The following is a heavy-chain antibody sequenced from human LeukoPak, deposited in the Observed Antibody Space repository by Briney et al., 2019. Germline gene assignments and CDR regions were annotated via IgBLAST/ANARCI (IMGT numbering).Heavy chain of an antibody. CDR2: IHYSGST. CDR3: ARGGLSSGYYSAFDY. Sequence: SETLSLTCTVSGGSVSSGNYYWSWIRQPPGKGTEWIGYIHYSGSTNYNPSLKSPVTISVDTSKNKFSLKLSSVTAADTAVYYCARGGLSSGYYSAFDYWGQGTLVTVSS. D-gene: IGHD3-22*01. V-gene: IGHV4-61*01. J-gene: IGHJ4*02. CDR1: GGSVSSGNYY.